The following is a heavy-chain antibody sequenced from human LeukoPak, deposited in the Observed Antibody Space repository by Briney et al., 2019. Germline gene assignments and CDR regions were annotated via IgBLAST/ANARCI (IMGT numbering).Heavy chain of an antibody. CDR3: ARDHGDSSGYYVLVGGGAFDI. V-gene: IGHV3-30-3*01. CDR1: GFTFSSYG. CDR2: ISYDGSNK. Sequence: GGSLRLSCVASGFTFSSYGMHWVRQAPGKGLEWVAVISYDGSNKYYADSVKGRFTISRDNSKNTLYLQMNSLRAEDTAVYYCARDHGDSSGYYVLVGGGAFDIWGQGTMVTVTS. J-gene: IGHJ3*02. D-gene: IGHD3-22*01.